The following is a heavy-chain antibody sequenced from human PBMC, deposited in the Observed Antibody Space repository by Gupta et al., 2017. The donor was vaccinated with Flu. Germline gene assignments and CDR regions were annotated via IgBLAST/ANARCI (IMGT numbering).Heavy chain of an antibody. V-gene: IGHV4-4*02. CDR3: ARGWGTVTWWDY. CDR1: GGSISSSNW. D-gene: IGHD4-17*01. CDR2: IYHSGSS. J-gene: IGHJ4*02. Sequence: QVQLQESGPGLVKPSGTLSLTCAVSGGSISSSNWWSWVRQPPGMGLEWIGEIYHSGSSNYNPAFNSRLTMSADKSKNHFSLKLNSVTAADTAVYYCARGWGTVTWWDYWGPGILVTVSS.